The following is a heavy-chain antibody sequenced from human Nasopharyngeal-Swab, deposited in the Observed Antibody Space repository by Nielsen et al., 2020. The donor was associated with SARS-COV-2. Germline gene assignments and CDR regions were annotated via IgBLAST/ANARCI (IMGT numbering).Heavy chain of an antibody. J-gene: IGHJ6*02. CDR2: ISGSGGST. CDR3: AKVPSSSWYVDYYYGMDV. V-gene: IGHV3-23*01. Sequence: WIRQPPGKGLEWVSAISGSGGSTYYADSVKGRFTISRDNSKNTLYLQMNSLRAEDTAVYYCAKVPSSSWYVDYYYGMDVWAKGPRSPSP. D-gene: IGHD6-13*01.